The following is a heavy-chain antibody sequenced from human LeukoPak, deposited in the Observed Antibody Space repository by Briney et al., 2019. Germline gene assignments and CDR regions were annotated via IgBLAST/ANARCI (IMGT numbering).Heavy chain of an antibody. CDR3: ARVPHYYDSSGYYYVAAYFDY. V-gene: IGHV4-4*07. J-gene: IGHJ4*02. CDR2: IYTSGST. CDR1: GGSISSYY. D-gene: IGHD3-22*01. Sequence: SETLSLTCTVSGGSISSYYWSWIRQPAGKGLEWIGRIYTSGSTYYNPSLKSRVTISVDTSKNQFSLKLSSVTAADTAVYYCARVPHYYDSSGYYYVAAYFDYWGQGTLVTVSS.